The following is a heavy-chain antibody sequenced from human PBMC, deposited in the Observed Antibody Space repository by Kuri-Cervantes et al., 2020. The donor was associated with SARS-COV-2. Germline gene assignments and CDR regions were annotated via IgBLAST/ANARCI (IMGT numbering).Heavy chain of an antibody. V-gene: IGHV4-39*01. Sequence: GSLRLSCTASGGSISSSYFWGGIRQPPGKGLEWIGSVHYNGNTYHNPSLKSRLTISVDTSKNQFSLNLSSVTAADTAVYYCARLPLLDLSGYSPAGYPWFDPWGLGTLVTVSS. CDR2: VHYNGNT. D-gene: IGHD5-12*01. CDR1: GGSISSSYF. CDR3: ARLPLLDLSGYSPAGYPWFDP. J-gene: IGHJ5*02.